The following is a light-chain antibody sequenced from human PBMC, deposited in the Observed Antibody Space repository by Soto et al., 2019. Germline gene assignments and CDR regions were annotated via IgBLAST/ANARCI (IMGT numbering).Light chain of an antibody. CDR3: SSYTSSSTYV. CDR1: SSDVGGYNR. V-gene: IGLV2-18*02. Sequence: SALTQPPSVSGSPGQSVTISCTGTSSDVGGYNRVSWYQQPPGTAPKLMIYEVSYRPSGVPDRFSGSKSGNTASLTISGLQAEDEADYYCSSYTSSSTYVFGTGTKLTVL. CDR2: EVS. J-gene: IGLJ1*01.